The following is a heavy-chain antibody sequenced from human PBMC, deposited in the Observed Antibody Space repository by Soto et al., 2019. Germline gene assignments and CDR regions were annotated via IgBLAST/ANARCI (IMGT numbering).Heavy chain of an antibody. CDR1: GGSISSYH. V-gene: IGHV4-59*01. D-gene: IGHD3-16*01. CDR2: ISDSGST. CDR3: ARDRMIPYFDY. Sequence: SETLSLTCIVSGGSISSYHWSWIRQPPGKGLEWIGYISDSGSTNYNPSLKSRVTISVDTSKNQFSLKLSSVTAADTAVYYCARDRMIPYFDYWGRGTLVTVSS. J-gene: IGHJ4*02.